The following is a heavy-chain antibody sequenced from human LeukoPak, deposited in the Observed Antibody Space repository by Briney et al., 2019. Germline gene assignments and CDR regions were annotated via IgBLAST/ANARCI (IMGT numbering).Heavy chain of an antibody. J-gene: IGHJ4*02. CDR1: GFTFSSYH. CDR3: ARRREQVSFISRRKDQSFDY. Sequence: GGSLRLSCEVSGFTFSSYHMNWVRQAPGKGLEWVANIKQDGSEKYYVDSVKGRFTISRDNAKNSLYLQMNSLRAEDTAVYYCARRREQVSFISRRKDQSFDYWGQGTLVTVSS. D-gene: IGHD1-14*01. CDR2: IKQDGSEK. V-gene: IGHV3-7*01.